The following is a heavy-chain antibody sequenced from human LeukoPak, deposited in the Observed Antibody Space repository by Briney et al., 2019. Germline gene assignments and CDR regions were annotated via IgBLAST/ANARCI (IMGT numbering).Heavy chain of an antibody. J-gene: IGHJ6*02. V-gene: IGHV1-69*04. CDR3: ARDPLVYGGNHGLGYYYGMDV. Sequence: SVKVSCKASGGTFSSYAISWVRQARGQGLEWMGRIIPIVGIANYAQKFQGRVTITADKSTSTAYMELSSLRSEDTAVYYCARDPLVYGGNHGLGYYYGMDVWGQGTTVTVSS. D-gene: IGHD4-23*01. CDR1: GGTFSSYA. CDR2: IIPIVGIA.